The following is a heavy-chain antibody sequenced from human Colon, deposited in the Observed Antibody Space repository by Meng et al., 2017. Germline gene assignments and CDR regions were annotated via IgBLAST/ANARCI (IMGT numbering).Heavy chain of an antibody. CDR1: GFNFSSES. Sequence: EVQLVESGGGVVKPGGALRLACVASGFNFSSESINWVRQAPGKGLEWVSTISSSSRYIYYADSVKGRFTVSRDNGKSSLYLQMNSLRAEDTAVYYCAREWIVPAGFDPWGQGTLVTVSS. CDR2: ISSSSRYI. D-gene: IGHD2-2*01. V-gene: IGHV3-21*01. J-gene: IGHJ5*02. CDR3: AREWIVPAGFDP.